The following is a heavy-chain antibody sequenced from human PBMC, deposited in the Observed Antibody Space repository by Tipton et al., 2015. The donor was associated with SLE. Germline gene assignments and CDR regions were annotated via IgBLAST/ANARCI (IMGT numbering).Heavy chain of an antibody. CDR2: IIPIFGTA. J-gene: IGHJ4*02. CDR1: GGTFSSYA. Sequence: QSGAEVKKPGSSVKVSCKASGGTFSSYAISWVRQAPGQGLEWMGGIIPIFGTANYAQKFQGRVTITTDESTSTAYMELSSLRSEDTAVYYCASPYCSSTSCRRSGLDSAWFYFDYWGQGTLVTVSS. CDR3: ASPYCSSTSCRRSGLDSAWFYFDY. V-gene: IGHV1-69*05. D-gene: IGHD2-2*01.